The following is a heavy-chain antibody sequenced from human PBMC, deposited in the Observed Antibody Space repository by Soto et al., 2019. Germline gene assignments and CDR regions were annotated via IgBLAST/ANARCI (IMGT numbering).Heavy chain of an antibody. D-gene: IGHD5-12*01. CDR2: IYYSGST. CDR3: ARSTIVPTMGDY. V-gene: IGHV4-61*01. CDR1: GGSVSSGSYY. J-gene: IGHJ4*02. Sequence: QVQLQESGPGLVKPSETLSLTCTVSGGSVSSGSYYWSWIRQPPGKGLEWIGYIYYSGSTNYNPSLKSRVTISVDTSKNQFSLKLSSVTAADTALYYCARSTIVPTMGDYWGQGTLVTVSS.